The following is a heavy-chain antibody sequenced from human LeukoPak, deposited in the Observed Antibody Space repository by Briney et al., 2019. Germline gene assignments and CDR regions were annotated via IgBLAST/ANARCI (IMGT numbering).Heavy chain of an antibody. V-gene: IGHV1-18*01. CDR3: ARDHTLGYDILTGLGHYFDY. Sequence: ASVKVSCKASGGTFSSYAISWVRQAPGQGLEWMGWINLYNGYTNYAQKFQGRVTMSTDTSTSTAYMELRSLRSDDTAVYYCARDHTLGYDILTGLGHYFDYWGQGTLVTVSS. CDR1: GGTFSSYA. J-gene: IGHJ4*02. D-gene: IGHD3-9*01. CDR2: INLYNGYT.